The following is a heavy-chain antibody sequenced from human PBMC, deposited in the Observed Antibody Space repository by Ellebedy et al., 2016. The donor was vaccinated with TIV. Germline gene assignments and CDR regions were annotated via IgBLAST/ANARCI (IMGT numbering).Heavy chain of an antibody. CDR1: GGPISSGGYY. CDR2: IYSGGSP. V-gene: IGHV4-31*03. D-gene: IGHD3-3*01. J-gene: IGHJ6*02. CDR3: ARHVQMEWLLSPVYGMDV. Sequence: MPSETLSLTCTVSGGPISSGGYYWSWIRQHPGKALEWIGYIYSGGSPDYNPSLKSRVTISVDTSKNQFSLKLSSLTAADTAVYYCARHVQMEWLLSPVYGMDVWGQGTTVTVSS.